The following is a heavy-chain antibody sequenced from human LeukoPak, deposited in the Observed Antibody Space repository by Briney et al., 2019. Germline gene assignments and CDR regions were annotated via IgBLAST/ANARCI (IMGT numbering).Heavy chain of an antibody. Sequence: GGSLTLSCAASGFTFISYAMSWVRQAPGKGLEGVSAISGSCGSTYYADSVKGRFTISRDNSKNTLYLQMNSLRAEDTAVYYCARYCSSTSCYRSPDAFDIWGRGTMVTVSS. J-gene: IGHJ3*02. CDR2: ISGSCGST. CDR3: ARYCSSTSCYRSPDAFDI. D-gene: IGHD2-2*01. V-gene: IGHV3-23*01. CDR1: GFTFISYA.